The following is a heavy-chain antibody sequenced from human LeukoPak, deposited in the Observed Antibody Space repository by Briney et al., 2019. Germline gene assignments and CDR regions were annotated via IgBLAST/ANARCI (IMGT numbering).Heavy chain of an antibody. CDR2: IKQDGSEK. J-gene: IGHJ4*02. CDR3: ARISSGWNFDY. D-gene: IGHD6-19*01. Sequence: GGSLRLSCAASGFTFTIYWMSWVRQAPGKGLEWVANIKQDGSEKYYVDSVKGRFTISRGNAKNSLYLQMNSLRAEDTAVYYCARISSGWNFDYWGQGTLVTVSS. CDR1: GFTFTIYW. V-gene: IGHV3-7*03.